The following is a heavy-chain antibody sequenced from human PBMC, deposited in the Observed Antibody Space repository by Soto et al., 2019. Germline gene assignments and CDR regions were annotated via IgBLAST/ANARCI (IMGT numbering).Heavy chain of an antibody. CDR1: SGSFSGYF. CDR3: ARGSSTASWFPPY. D-gene: IGHD6-13*01. CDR2: IIPSGGT. Sequence: SETLSLTCAVSSGSFSGYFWSWIRQSPGKGLEWIGEIIPSGGTNYNPSLKSRVTISVDTSKNQFSLKVTSVTAADTGVYYCARGSSTASWFPPYWGQGRPVTVSS. V-gene: IGHV4-34*01. J-gene: IGHJ1*01.